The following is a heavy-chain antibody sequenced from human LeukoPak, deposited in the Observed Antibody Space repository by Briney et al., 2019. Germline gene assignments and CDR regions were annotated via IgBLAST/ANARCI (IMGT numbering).Heavy chain of an antibody. D-gene: IGHD5-18*01. Sequence: GESLKISCKSSGFSFTIYWMGWVRQMPGKGLEWMGIIYPGDSETRYSPSFQGQVTISADKSISTAYLQWSSLKASDTAIYYCARQEYSYGSFDYWGQGTLVTVSS. V-gene: IGHV5-51*01. J-gene: IGHJ4*02. CDR2: IYPGDSET. CDR1: GFSFTIYW. CDR3: ARQEYSYGSFDY.